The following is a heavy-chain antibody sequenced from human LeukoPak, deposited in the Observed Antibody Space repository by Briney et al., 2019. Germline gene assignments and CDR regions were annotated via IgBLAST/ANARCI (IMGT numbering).Heavy chain of an antibody. Sequence: ASVKVSCKASGDSFVCYHMHWVRQAPGQGLEWMGRINPNSGGTNYAQKFRGRVTMTRDTSISTAYMELSRLTSDDTAVYYCAPEYSSTWYHLEYWGQGTLVTVSS. D-gene: IGHD6-13*01. J-gene: IGHJ4*02. CDR3: APEYSSTWYHLEY. CDR1: GDSFVCYH. CDR2: INPNSGGT. V-gene: IGHV1-2*06.